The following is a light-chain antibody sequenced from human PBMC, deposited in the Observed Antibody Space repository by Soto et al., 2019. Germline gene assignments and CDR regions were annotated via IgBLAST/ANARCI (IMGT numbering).Light chain of an antibody. V-gene: IGKV3D-7*01. CDR2: GAS. CDR3: QQDYNPRT. Sequence: PGERVTLSCRASQSVSSSYLTWYQQKPGQAPRLLIYGASTRATGIPAWFSGSGSGTDFTLTISSLQPEDFAVYYCQQDYNPRTFGQGTKVEIK. J-gene: IGKJ1*01. CDR1: QSVSSSY.